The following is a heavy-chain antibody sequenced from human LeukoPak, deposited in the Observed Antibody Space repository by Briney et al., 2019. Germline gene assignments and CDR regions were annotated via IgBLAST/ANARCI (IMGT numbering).Heavy chain of an antibody. CDR3: ARDFRGGYDFWSGYYTPYYFDY. J-gene: IGHJ4*02. CDR2: IYYSGST. D-gene: IGHD3-3*01. CDR1: GGSISSSSYF. V-gene: IGHV4-39*07. Sequence: SETLSLTCTVSGGSISSSSYFWGWIRQPPGKGLEWIGTIYYSGSTYYNPSLKSRVTISVDTSKNQFSLKLSSVTAADTAVYYCARDFRGGYDFWSGYYTPYYFDYWGQGTLVTVSP.